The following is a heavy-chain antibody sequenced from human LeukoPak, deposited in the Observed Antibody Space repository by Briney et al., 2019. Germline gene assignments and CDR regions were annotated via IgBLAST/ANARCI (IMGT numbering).Heavy chain of an antibody. J-gene: IGHJ5*02. CDR1: GGSISSSSYY. CDR2: IYYTGNT. CDR3: ATHGPAVAGGFDP. D-gene: IGHD6-19*01. V-gene: IGHV4-39*01. Sequence: PSETLSLTCTVSGGSISSSSYYWGWIRQPPGKGLEWIGTIYYTGNTYYNPSLESPFTISVDTTKNQFSLKWNSVTAADTAVYYCATHGPAVAGGFDPWGRGALVTVSS.